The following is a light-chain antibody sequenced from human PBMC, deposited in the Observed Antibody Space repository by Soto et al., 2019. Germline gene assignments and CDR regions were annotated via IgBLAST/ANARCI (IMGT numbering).Light chain of an antibody. CDR2: EVR. CDR3: SAYTSRSTLV. V-gene: IGLV2-14*01. Sequence: QSALTQPASVSGSPGQSITISCSGTSRDIGAYNLVSWYQQPPGKAPKLLIYEVRNRPSGISYRFSGSKSGTTASLTISSLLPEDEADYYCSAYTSRSTLVFGGGTTVTVL. J-gene: IGLJ2*01. CDR1: SRDIGAYNL.